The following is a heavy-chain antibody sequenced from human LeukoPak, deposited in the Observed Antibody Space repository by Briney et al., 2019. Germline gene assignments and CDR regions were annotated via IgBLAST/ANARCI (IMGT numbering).Heavy chain of an antibody. J-gene: IGHJ5*02. CDR1: GGSISSYY. CDR3: ARLGWGAVAAYNWFDP. Sequence: SETLSLTCTVSGGSISSYYWSWIRQPAGKGLEWIGYIYYSGSTNYNPSLKSRVTISVDTSKNQFSLKLSSVTAADTAVYYCARLGWGAVAAYNWFDPWGQGTLVTVSS. V-gene: IGHV4-59*08. CDR2: IYYSGST. D-gene: IGHD6-19*01.